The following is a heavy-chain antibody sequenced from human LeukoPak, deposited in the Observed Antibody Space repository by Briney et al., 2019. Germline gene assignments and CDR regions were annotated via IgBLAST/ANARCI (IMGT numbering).Heavy chain of an antibody. Sequence: PSETLSLTCTVSGGSISSSSYYWGWIRQPPGKGLEWIGSIYYSGSTYYNPSLKSRVTISVDTSKNQFSLKLSSVTAADTAVYYCARLVESDTGTDFDYWGQGTLVTVSS. V-gene: IGHV4-39*01. CDR1: GGSISSSSYY. D-gene: IGHD3-10*01. CDR2: IYYSGST. CDR3: ARLVESDTGTDFDY. J-gene: IGHJ4*02.